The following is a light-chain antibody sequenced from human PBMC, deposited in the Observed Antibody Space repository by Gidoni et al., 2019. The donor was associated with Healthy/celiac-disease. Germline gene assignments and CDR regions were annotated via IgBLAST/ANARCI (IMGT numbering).Light chain of an antibody. CDR3: QHANSLPWT. Sequence: DIQMTQSPSSVSASVGDRVTITCRPSQGISSLLAWYQQHAGKAPKLLIYAASSMHSGVPSIFSGSGSGTDFTLTISRLPPDDFASYYCQHANSLPWTFGQGTNVEIK. J-gene: IGKJ1*01. CDR2: AAS. CDR1: QGISSL. V-gene: IGKV1-12*01.